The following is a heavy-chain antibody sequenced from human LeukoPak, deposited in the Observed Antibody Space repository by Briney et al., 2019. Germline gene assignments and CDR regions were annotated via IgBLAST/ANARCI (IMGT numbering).Heavy chain of an antibody. CDR3: ARMVYDTSGYYPSFDY. CDR1: GGSISSSNW. D-gene: IGHD3-22*01. Sequence: SGTLSLTCAVSGGSISSSNWWSWVRQPPGKGLEWIGEIYHSGSTNYNPSLKSRVTISVDKSNNQFSLKLSSVTAADTAVYYCARMVYDTSGYYPSFDYWGQGTLVTVSS. V-gene: IGHV4-4*02. J-gene: IGHJ4*02. CDR2: IYHSGST.